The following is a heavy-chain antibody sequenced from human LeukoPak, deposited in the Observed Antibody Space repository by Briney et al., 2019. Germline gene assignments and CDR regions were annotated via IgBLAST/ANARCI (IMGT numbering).Heavy chain of an antibody. CDR3: AREMGSLLWFGEPIFDY. J-gene: IGHJ4*02. CDR1: GYTFTSYG. Sequence: ASVKVSCKASGYTFTSYGISWVRQAPGQGLEWMGWISAYNGSTNYAQKLQGRVTMTTDTSTSTAYMELRSLRSDDTAVYYCAREMGSLLWFGEPIFDYWGQGTLVTVSS. CDR2: ISAYNGST. V-gene: IGHV1-18*01. D-gene: IGHD3-10*01.